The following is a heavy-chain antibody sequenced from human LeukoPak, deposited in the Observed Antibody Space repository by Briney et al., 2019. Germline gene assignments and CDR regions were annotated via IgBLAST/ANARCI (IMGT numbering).Heavy chain of an antibody. CDR3: AKGDDILTGYTFDY. J-gene: IGHJ4*02. CDR2: INPEGSEK. D-gene: IGHD3-9*01. Sequence: GGSLRLSCAVSGLTFSSSWMDWVRQAPGKGLEWVASINPEGSEKYSADSVKGRFTISRDNAKNSLYLQMNSLRAEDTAVYYCAKGDDILTGYTFDYWGQGTLVTVSS. CDR1: GLTFSSSW. V-gene: IGHV3-7*03.